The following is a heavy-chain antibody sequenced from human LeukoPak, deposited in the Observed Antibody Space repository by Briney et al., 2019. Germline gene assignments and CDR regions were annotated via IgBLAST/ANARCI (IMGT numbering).Heavy chain of an antibody. V-gene: IGHV3-23*01. J-gene: IGHJ6*02. Sequence: GGSLRLSCAASGFAFSSYAMSWVRQAPGKGLEWVSAISGSGGSTYYADSVKGRFTISRDNSKNTQYLQMNSLRAEDTAVYYCAKSATIFGVVIISEDYYGMDVWGQGTTVTVSS. CDR2: ISGSGGST. D-gene: IGHD3-3*01. CDR1: GFAFSSYA. CDR3: AKSATIFGVVIISEDYYGMDV.